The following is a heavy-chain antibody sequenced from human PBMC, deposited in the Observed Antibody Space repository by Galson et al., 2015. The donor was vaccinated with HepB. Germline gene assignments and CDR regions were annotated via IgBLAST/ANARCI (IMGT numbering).Heavy chain of an antibody. V-gene: IGHV3-30*18. D-gene: IGHD6-13*01. CDR1: GFTFSSYG. Sequence: SLRLSCAASGFTFSSYGMHWVRQAPGKGLEWVAVISYEGSNKYYADSVKGRFTISRDNSKNTLYLQMNSLRAEDTAVYYCAKVPIAAAGTIYWGQGTLVTVSS. CDR3: AKVPIAAAGTIY. CDR2: ISYEGSNK. J-gene: IGHJ4*02.